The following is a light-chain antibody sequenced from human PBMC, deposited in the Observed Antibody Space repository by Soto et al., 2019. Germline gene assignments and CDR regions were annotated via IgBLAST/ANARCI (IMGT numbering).Light chain of an antibody. V-gene: IGKV2-28*01. CDR3: MQGLQPVYT. CDR2: LGS. J-gene: IGKJ2*01. Sequence: EIVMTQSPLSLPVTPGEPASISCRSSQSLLHRNGYNYLDWYLQKPGQSPQLLIYLGSHRASGVPDRLSGSGSGTDFTLRISRVEAEDVGVYYCMQGLQPVYTFVQGTKLEIK. CDR1: QSLLHRNGYNY.